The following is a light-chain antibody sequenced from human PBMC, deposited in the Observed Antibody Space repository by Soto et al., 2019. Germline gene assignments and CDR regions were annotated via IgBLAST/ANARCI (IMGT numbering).Light chain of an antibody. Sequence: DIQMTQSPSTLSASVGDRVTITCRASQSISNWLAWYQQKPGKAPKFLIYDASSLESGVPSRFSGSGSGTEFTLTISTLQSDDFATYFCQQYNGYFGQGTKLEIK. CDR3: QQYNGY. CDR2: DAS. CDR1: QSISNW. V-gene: IGKV1-5*01. J-gene: IGKJ2*01.